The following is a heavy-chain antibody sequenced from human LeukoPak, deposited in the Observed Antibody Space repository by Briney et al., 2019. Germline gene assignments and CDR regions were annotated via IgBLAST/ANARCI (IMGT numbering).Heavy chain of an antibody. J-gene: IGHJ4*02. CDR3: ATDPPKAAAGTG. Sequence: ASVKVSCKASGYTFTDYYIHWMRQAPGQGLEWMGWINPDSGGTTYAQKFQGRVTMTGDTSISTVFVELSRLRSDDTAVYYCATDPPKAAAGTGWGQGTLVTVSS. V-gene: IGHV1-2*02. CDR1: GYTFTDYY. CDR2: INPDSGGT. D-gene: IGHD6-13*01.